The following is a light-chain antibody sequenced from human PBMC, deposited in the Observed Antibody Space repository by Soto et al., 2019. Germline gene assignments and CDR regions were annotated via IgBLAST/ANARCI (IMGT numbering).Light chain of an antibody. Sequence: QSVLTQPPSVSGAPGQRVTISCTGSSSNIGAGYDVHWYQQLPGTAPKLLIYGNSNRPSGVPDRFSGSKSGTSASLAITGLQAEDEADYYCGTWHSNSKTHVFGTGTKLTVL. CDR1: SSNIGAGYD. CDR2: GNS. V-gene: IGLV1-40*01. J-gene: IGLJ1*01. CDR3: GTWHSNSKTHV.